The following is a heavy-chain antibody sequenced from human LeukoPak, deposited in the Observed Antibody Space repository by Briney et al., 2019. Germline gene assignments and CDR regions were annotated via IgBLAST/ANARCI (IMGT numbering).Heavy chain of an antibody. CDR3: VRGASNGFDP. CDR2: IGTVGDI. V-gene: IGHV3-13*01. Sequence: GGSLRLSCAASGFTFSTSDMHWVRQPIGKGLEWVSGIGTVGDIYYLGSVKGRFTISREDAKNSLYLQMNSLRAGDTAVYYCVRGASNGFDPWGQGTLVTVSS. CDR1: GFTFSTSD. J-gene: IGHJ5*02.